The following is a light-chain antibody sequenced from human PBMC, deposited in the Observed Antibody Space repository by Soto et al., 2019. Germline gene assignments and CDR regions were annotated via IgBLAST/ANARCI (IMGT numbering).Light chain of an antibody. CDR3: QQYNNWPLT. Sequence: EIVMTQSPATLSASPGERATLSCRARQSVSSNLAWYQQKPGQAPRLLIYGASTRATGIPARFSGSGSGTEFTLTISSLQSEDFAVYYCQQYNNWPLTFGGGTKVEIK. CDR2: GAS. CDR1: QSVSSN. V-gene: IGKV3-15*01. J-gene: IGKJ4*01.